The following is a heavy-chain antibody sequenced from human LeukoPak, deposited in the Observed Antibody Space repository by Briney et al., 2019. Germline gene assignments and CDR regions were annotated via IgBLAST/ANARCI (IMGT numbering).Heavy chain of an antibody. J-gene: IGHJ4*02. CDR1: GGSFSGYY. CDR2: INHSGST. CDR3: ARERDIVVVPAASFDY. D-gene: IGHD2-2*01. V-gene: IGHV4-34*01. Sequence: PSETLSLTCAVYGGSFSGYYWSWIRQPPGKGLEWIGEINHSGSTNYNPSLKSRVTISVDTSKNQFSLKLSSVTAADTAVYYCARERDIVVVPAASFDYWGQGTLVTVSS.